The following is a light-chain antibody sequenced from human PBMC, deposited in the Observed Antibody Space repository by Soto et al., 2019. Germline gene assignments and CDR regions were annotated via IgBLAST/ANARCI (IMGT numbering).Light chain of an antibody. V-gene: IGLV2-14*01. CDR1: SSDVDGYNY. CDR3: SSYTSSGTYV. CDR2: DAS. Sequence: QSVLTQPASVSGSPGQSITISCTGTSSDVDGYNYVSWYQQHPGKAPKVMIYDASNRPSGVSNRFSGSKSGNTASLTISGLQAEDEADYFCSSYTSSGTYVFGTGTKVTVL. J-gene: IGLJ1*01.